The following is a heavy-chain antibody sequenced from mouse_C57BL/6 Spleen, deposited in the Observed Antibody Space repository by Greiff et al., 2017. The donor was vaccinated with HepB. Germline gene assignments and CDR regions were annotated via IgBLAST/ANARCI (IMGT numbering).Heavy chain of an antibody. J-gene: IGHJ4*01. Sequence: VKLQQPGAELVKPGASVKLSCKASGYTFTSYWMHWVKQRPGRGLEWIGRIDPNSGGTKYNEKFKSKATLTVDKPSSTAYMQLSSLTSEDSAVYYCARGTYYSNYVGYAMDYWGQGTSVTVSS. CDR2: IDPNSGGT. CDR3: ARGTYYSNYVGYAMDY. V-gene: IGHV1-72*01. D-gene: IGHD2-5*01. CDR1: GYTFTSYW.